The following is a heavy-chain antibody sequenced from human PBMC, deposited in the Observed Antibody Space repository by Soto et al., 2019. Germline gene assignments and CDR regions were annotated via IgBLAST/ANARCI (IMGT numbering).Heavy chain of an antibody. D-gene: IGHD1-26*01. J-gene: IGHJ1*01. CDR3: ARELIVGPAEYFQQ. CDR2: INQDGSEK. CDR1: GFTFSSYW. V-gene: IGHV3-7*01. Sequence: LRLSCAVPGFTFSSYWMSWVRQTPGKGLEWVANINQDGSEKYYVDSVKGRFTISRDNAKNSLYLQMNSLRAEDTAVYYCARELIVGPAEYFQQWAQGTLVTVSS.